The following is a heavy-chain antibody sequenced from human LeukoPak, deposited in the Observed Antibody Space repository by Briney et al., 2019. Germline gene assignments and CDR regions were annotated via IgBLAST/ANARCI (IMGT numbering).Heavy chain of an antibody. CDR2: ISYDGSNK. CDR3: ARDLQMTTVSYFDY. D-gene: IGHD4-17*01. CDR1: GFTFSSYA. V-gene: IGHV3-30-3*01. Sequence: PGRSLRHSCAASGFTFSSYAMHWVRQAPGKGLEWVAVISYDGSNKYYADSVKGRFTISRDNSKNTLYLQMNSLRAEDTAVYYCARDLQMTTVSYFDYWGQGTLVTVSS. J-gene: IGHJ4*02.